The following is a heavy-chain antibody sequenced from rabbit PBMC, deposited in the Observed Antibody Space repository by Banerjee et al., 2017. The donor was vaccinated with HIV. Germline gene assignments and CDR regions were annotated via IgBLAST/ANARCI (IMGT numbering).Heavy chain of an antibody. CDR3: ARDDAGVTGWNFGL. CDR2: SNTISGDT. CDR1: GFSFSNKYV. J-gene: IGHJ3*01. V-gene: IGHV1S45*01. Sequence: QEQLEESGGDLVKPEGSLTLTCTASGFSFSNKYVMCWVRQAPGKGLEWIACSNTISGDTVYASWAKGRFTISKTSSTTVTLQMTSLTAADTASYFCARDDAGVTGWNFGLWGQGTLVTVS. D-gene: IGHD4-2*01.